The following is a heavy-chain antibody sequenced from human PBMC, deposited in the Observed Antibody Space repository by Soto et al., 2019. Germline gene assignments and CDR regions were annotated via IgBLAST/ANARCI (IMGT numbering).Heavy chain of an antibody. V-gene: IGHV3-30*18. CDR3: AKEAPGGWHFFDT. D-gene: IGHD6-19*01. J-gene: IGHJ4*02. CDR2: ISDDGSQK. Sequence: GGSLILSCSALGFTLRSYGMHWVRPAPGKGLEWVAFISDDGSQKYYGDSVKGRLTISRDNSKNTLSLRMISLRTEDTSVYYCAKEAPGGWHFFDTWGQGTLVTVSS. CDR1: GFTLRSYG.